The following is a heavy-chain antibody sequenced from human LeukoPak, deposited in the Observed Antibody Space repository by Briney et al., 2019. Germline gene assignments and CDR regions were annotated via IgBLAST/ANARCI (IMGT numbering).Heavy chain of an antibody. CDR3: ARQAWDAFDI. J-gene: IGHJ3*02. Sequence: SETLSLTCTVSGGSISSYYWSWIRQPPGKGLEWIGYIYYSGSTNYNPSLKSRVTISVDTSKNQFSLKLSSVTAADTAVYYCARQAWDAFDIWGQGTMVTVSS. V-gene: IGHV4-59*08. CDR2: IYYSGST. CDR1: GGSISSYY.